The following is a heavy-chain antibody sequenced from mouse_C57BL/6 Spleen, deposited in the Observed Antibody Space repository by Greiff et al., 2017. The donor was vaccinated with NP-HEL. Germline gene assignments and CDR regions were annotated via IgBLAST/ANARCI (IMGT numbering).Heavy chain of an antibody. Sequence: EVQVVESGGGLVKPGGSLKLSCAASGFTFSDYGMHWVRQAPEKGLEWVAYISSGSSTIYYADTVKGRFTISRDNAKNTLFLQMTSLRSEDTAMYYCARDYGSSSYWYFDVWGTGTTVTVSS. J-gene: IGHJ1*03. CDR3: ARDYGSSSYWYFDV. D-gene: IGHD1-1*01. CDR2: ISSGSSTI. CDR1: GFTFSDYG. V-gene: IGHV5-17*01.